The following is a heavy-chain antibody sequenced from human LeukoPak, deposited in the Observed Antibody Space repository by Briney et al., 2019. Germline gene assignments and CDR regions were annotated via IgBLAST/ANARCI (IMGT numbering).Heavy chain of an antibody. CDR2: IYYSGST. D-gene: IGHD2-2*01. CDR3: ARGIYVPAARRPYYFDY. J-gene: IGHJ4*02. V-gene: IGHV4-30-4*08. Sequence: PSETLSLTCTVSGGSISSGGYYWSWIRQHPGKGLEWIGYIYYSGSTYYNPSLKSRVTISVDTSKNQFSLKLSSVTAADTAVYYCARGIYVPAARRPYYFDYWGQGTLVTVSS. CDR1: GGSISSGGYY.